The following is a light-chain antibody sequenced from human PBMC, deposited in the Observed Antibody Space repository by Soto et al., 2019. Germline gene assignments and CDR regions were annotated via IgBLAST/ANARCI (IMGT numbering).Light chain of an antibody. CDR1: QSVSSY. CDR3: QQRSNWPRT. V-gene: IGKV3-11*01. CDR2: DAS. Sequence: EIVFTQSPATLSLSPGERATLSFRASQSVSSYLAWYQQKPGQAPRLLIYDASTRATGIPARFSGSGSGTDFTLTISSLEPEDFAVYYCQQRSNWPRTFGQGTKVDIK. J-gene: IGKJ1*01.